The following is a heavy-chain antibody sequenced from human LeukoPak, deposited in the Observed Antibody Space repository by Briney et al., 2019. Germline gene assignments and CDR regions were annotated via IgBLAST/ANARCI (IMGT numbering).Heavy chain of an antibody. CDR2: IGSTSSYI. CDR3: ARDIMDTYYYGMDV. J-gene: IGHJ6*02. CDR1: GFTFSIYA. V-gene: IGHV3-21*04. Sequence: TGGSLRLSCAASGFTFSIYAMSWVRQAPGKGLEWVSSIGSTSSYIYYADSLKGRFTTSRDNAKNSLYLQMNSLRAEDTAVYYCARDIMDTYYYGMDVWGQGTTVTVSS. D-gene: IGHD5-18*01.